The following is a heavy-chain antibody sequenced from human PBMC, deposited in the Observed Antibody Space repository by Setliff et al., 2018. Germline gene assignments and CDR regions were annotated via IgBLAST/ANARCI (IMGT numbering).Heavy chain of an antibody. CDR1: GFTFNTYL. CDR3: VRAPDSYYYYYMDV. V-gene: IGHV3-48*01. Sequence: GGSLRLSCAASGFTFNTYLMNWVRQAPGKGLEWVSHIRDTGTTVHYADSVKGRFTISRDNAKNSLYLQMNSLRAEDTAVYYCVRAPDSYYYYYMDVWGKGTTVTVSS. J-gene: IGHJ6*03. CDR2: IRDTGTTV.